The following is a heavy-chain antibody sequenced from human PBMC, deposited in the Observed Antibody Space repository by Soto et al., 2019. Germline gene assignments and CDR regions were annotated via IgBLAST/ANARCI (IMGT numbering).Heavy chain of an antibody. CDR2: IYYSGST. D-gene: IGHD3-9*01. J-gene: IGHJ5*02. CDR3: ASSRWYYERLTGTRPGNWFDP. V-gene: IGHV4-59*01. CDR1: GVSIISYY. Sequence: SETLSLTCTVSGVSIISYYWSWIRQPPWKGLEWIGYIYYSGSTNYNPSLKSRVTISVDTSKNQFSLKLSSVTAADTAVYYCASSRWYYERLTGTRPGNWFDPWGQGTQVTVAS.